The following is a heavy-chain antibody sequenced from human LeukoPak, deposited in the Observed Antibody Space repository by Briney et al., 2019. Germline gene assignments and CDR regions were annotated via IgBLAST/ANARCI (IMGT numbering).Heavy chain of an antibody. Sequence: SETLSLTRTFSGGSLSSYYWSWIRQPPRKGLEWIGYIYYSGSTNYNPSLKSRVTISVDTSKNQFSLKLSSVTAADTAVYYCARSVGSERDFDYWGQGTLVTVSS. CDR2: IYYSGST. D-gene: IGHD1-26*01. V-gene: IGHV4-59*01. CDR3: ARSVGSERDFDY. J-gene: IGHJ4*02. CDR1: GGSLSSYY.